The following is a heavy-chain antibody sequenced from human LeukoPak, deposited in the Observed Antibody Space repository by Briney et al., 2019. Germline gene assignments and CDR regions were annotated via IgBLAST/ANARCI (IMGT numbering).Heavy chain of an antibody. Sequence: PGGSLRLSCAASGFTFSDYYMSWIRQAPGKGLEWVSHISSSGSTIYYADSVKGRFTISRDNAKNSLYLQMNSLRAEDTAVYYCARGSGIVVVPAKSFNYYYYYYMDVWGKGTTVTVSS. J-gene: IGHJ6*03. CDR2: ISSSGSTI. D-gene: IGHD2-2*01. V-gene: IGHV3-11*01. CDR1: GFTFSDYY. CDR3: ARGSGIVVVPAKSFNYYYYYYMDV.